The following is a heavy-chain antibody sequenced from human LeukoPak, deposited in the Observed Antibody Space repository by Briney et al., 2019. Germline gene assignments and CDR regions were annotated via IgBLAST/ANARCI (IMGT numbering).Heavy chain of an antibody. V-gene: IGHV3-33*01. CDR2: IWHDGIKQ. CDR3: ARRGHSGYDTLDY. J-gene: IGHJ4*02. CDR1: GFTFSNYG. Sequence: GGSLRLSCATSGFTFSNYGLHWVRQAPGKGLEWVSVIWHDGIKQFYADSVQGRFTISRDNFKKTVYLQMDSLRAEDTAVYYCARRGHSGYDTLDYWGQGALVIVSS. D-gene: IGHD5-12*01.